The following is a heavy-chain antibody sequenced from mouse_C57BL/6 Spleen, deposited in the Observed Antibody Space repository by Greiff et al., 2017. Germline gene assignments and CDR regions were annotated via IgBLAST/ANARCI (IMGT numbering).Heavy chain of an antibody. Sequence: VQLQQSGAELAKPGASVKLSCKASGYTFTSYWMHWVKQRPGQGLEWIGYINPSSGYTKYNQKFKDKATFTADKSSSTAYMQLSSLTYEDSAVYYCARKDIYYGNLDYWGQGTTLTVSS. CDR1: GYTFTSYW. J-gene: IGHJ2*01. D-gene: IGHD2-1*01. V-gene: IGHV1-7*01. CDR3: ARKDIYYGNLDY. CDR2: INPSSGYT.